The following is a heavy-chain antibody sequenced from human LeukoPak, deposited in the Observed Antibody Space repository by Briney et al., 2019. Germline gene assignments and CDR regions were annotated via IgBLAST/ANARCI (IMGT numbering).Heavy chain of an antibody. V-gene: IGHV4-31*03. CDR3: ARDVVLTASPDAFDI. Sequence: SETLSLTRHVSGDSVNSDGYYWTWIRQHPGKGLEWIGFISYRGSTSFNPSLKSRVSISVDTSKNQFSLRLTSVTAADTAVYYCARDVVLTASPDAFDIWGQGTMVSVSS. CDR2: ISYRGST. CDR1: GDSVNSDGYY. J-gene: IGHJ3*02. D-gene: IGHD2-21*02.